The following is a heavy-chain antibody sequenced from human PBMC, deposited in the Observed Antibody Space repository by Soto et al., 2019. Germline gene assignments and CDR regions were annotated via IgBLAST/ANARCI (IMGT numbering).Heavy chain of an antibody. CDR2: IYYSGST. V-gene: IGHV4-59*08. Sequence: SETLSLTCTVSGVSISSYYWSWIRQPPGKGLEWIGYIYYSGSTNYNPSLKSRVTISVDTSKNQFSLKLSSVTAADTAVYYCARAKAPLYSSSWYWFDPWGQGTLVTVS. D-gene: IGHD6-13*01. J-gene: IGHJ5*02. CDR1: GVSISSYY. CDR3: ARAKAPLYSSSWYWFDP.